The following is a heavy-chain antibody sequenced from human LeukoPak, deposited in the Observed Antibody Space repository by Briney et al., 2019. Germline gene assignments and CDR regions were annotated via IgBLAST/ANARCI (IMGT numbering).Heavy chain of an antibody. D-gene: IGHD3-22*01. CDR3: AKGSPNYDIFSPFDY. CDR2: INWNGGTT. V-gene: IGHV3-20*04. CDR1: GFTFDDYD. J-gene: IGHJ4*02. Sequence: GGSLRLSCAGSGFTFDDYDMSWVRQPPGKGLEWVSNINWNGGTTGYADSVKGRFIISRDNAKNYLYLQMNSLRAEDTAVYYCAKGSPNYDIFSPFDYWGQGTLVTVSS.